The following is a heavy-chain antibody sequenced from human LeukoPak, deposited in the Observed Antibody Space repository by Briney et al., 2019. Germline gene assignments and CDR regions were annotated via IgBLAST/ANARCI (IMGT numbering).Heavy chain of an antibody. V-gene: IGHV4-34*01. D-gene: IGHD3-9*01. CDR2: INHSGST. Sequence: SETLSLTCAVYGGSFSGYYWSWIRQPPGKGLEWIGEINHSGSTNYNPSLKSRVTISVDTSKNQFSLKLSSVTAADTAVYYCARCSPHDILTGYYIDAFDIWGQGTMVTVSS. J-gene: IGHJ3*02. CDR1: GGSFSGYY. CDR3: ARCSPHDILTGYYIDAFDI.